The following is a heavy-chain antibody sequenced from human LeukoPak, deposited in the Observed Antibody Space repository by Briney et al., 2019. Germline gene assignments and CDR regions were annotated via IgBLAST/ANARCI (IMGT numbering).Heavy chain of an antibody. J-gene: IGHJ6*02. CDR3: ARVGFDILTGYFGMDV. Sequence: ASVKVSCKASGYTFTSYYMHWVRQAPGQGLEWMGIINPSGGSTSYAQKFQGRVTMTRDTSTSTVYMELSSLRSEDTAVYYCARVGFDILTGYFGMDVWAKGPRSPSP. CDR1: GYTFTSYY. V-gene: IGHV1-46*01. CDR2: INPSGGST. D-gene: IGHD3-9*01.